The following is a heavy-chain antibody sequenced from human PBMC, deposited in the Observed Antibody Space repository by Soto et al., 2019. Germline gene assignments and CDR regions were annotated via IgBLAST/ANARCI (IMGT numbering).Heavy chain of an antibody. J-gene: IGHJ4*02. D-gene: IGHD6-13*01. CDR2: ISGSGGST. CDR1: GFTFSSYA. Sequence: GGSLRLSCAASGFTFSSYAMSWVRQAPGKGLEWVSAISGSGGSTYYADSVEGRFTISRDNSKNTLYLQMNSLRAEDTAVYYCAKHLIAPDGSSWAYFDYWGQGTLVTVSS. CDR3: AKHLIAPDGSSWAYFDY. V-gene: IGHV3-23*01.